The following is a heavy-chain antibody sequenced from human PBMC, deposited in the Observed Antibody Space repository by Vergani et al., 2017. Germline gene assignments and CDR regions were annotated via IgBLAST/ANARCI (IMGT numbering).Heavy chain of an antibody. V-gene: IGHV3-30*02. D-gene: IGHD1-26*01. CDR3: AKDLAYPQWVDYGMDV. Sequence: QVQLVESGGGVVQPGGSLRLSCAASGFTFSSYGMHWVRQAPGKGLKWVAFIRYDGSNKYYADSVKGRFTISRDNSKNTLYLQMNSLRAEDTAVYYCAKDLAYPQWVDYGMDVWGQGTTVTVSS. J-gene: IGHJ6*02. CDR1: GFTFSSYG. CDR2: IRYDGSNK.